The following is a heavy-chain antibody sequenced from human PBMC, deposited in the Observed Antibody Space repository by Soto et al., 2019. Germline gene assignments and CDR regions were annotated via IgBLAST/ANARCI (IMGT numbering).Heavy chain of an antibody. D-gene: IGHD5-18*01. V-gene: IGHV1-18*01. J-gene: IGHJ6*02. Sequence: GASVKVSCKASGYTFTSYGISWVRQAPGQGLEWMGWISAYNGNTNYAQKLQGRVTMTTDTSTSTAYMELRSLRSDDTAVYYCARWNKPSRSKPSYGSSRYYYYGMDVWGQGTTVTVSS. CDR3: ARWNKPSRSKPSYGSSRYYYYGMDV. CDR2: ISAYNGNT. CDR1: GYTFTSYG.